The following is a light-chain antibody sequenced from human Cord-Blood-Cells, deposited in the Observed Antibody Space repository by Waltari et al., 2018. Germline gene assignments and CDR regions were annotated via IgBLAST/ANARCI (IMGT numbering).Light chain of an antibody. J-gene: IGKJ2*01. CDR3: MQALQTPRT. V-gene: IGKV2-28*01. CDR2: LGS. Sequence: DIVMTHSPLSLPVTPGEPASISCSSRQSLLHSNGYNYLDWYLQKPGQSPQLLIYLGSNRASGVPDRFSGSGSGTDFTLKISRVEAEDVGVYYCMQALQTPRTFGQGTKLEIK. CDR1: QSLLHSNGYNY.